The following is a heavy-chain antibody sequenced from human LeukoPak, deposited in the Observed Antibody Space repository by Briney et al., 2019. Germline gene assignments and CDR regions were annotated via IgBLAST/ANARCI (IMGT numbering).Heavy chain of an antibody. D-gene: IGHD5-18*01. V-gene: IGHV4-39*07. CDR2: IYYSGST. CDR3: ARDPGYSYGLPFDY. Sequence: SETLSLTCTVSGGSISSSSYYWGWIRQPPGEGLEWIGSIYYSGSTYYNPSLKSRVTISVDTSKNQFSLKLSSVTAADTAVYYCARDPGYSYGLPFDYWGQGTLVTVSS. J-gene: IGHJ4*02. CDR1: GGSISSSSYY.